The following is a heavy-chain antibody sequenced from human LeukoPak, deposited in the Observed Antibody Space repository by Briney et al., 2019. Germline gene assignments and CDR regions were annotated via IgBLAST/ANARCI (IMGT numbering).Heavy chain of an antibody. Sequence: GGALRLSCADPGFSFEDYAIHSVREAPGKGLEWGSLISGEGGSTYYVDSVKGRFTISRDNSKNSLYLQMNSLRTEDTALYYCAKDISDCSSTSCYRWDYFDYWGQGALVTVSS. V-gene: IGHV3-43*02. D-gene: IGHD2-2*02. CDR2: ISGEGGST. CDR1: GFSFEDYA. J-gene: IGHJ4*02. CDR3: AKDISDCSSTSCYRWDYFDY.